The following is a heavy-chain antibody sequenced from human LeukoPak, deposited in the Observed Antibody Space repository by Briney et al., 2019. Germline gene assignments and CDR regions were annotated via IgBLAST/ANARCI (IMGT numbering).Heavy chain of an antibody. CDR2: IIPIFGTA. CDR1: GGTFSSYA. CDR3: ARARYSSGWYLLYYFDY. D-gene: IGHD6-19*01. Sequence: SVKVSCKASGGTFSSYAISWVRQAPGQGLEWMGGIIPIFGTANYAQKFQGRVTITTDESTSTAYMELSSLRSEDTAVYYCARARYSSGWYLLYYFDYWGQGTLVTVSS. V-gene: IGHV1-69*05. J-gene: IGHJ4*02.